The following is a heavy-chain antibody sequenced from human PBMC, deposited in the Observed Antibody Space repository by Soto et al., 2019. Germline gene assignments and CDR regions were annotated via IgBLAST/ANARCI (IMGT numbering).Heavy chain of an antibody. V-gene: IGHV3-15*01. CDR3: TTXVALKYYYDSSGYFFDY. J-gene: IGHJ4*02. CDR2: IKSKTDGGTT. CDR1: GFTFSNAW. Sequence: GGSLRLSCAASGFTFSNAWMSWVRQAPGKGLEWVGRIKSKTDGGTTDYAAPVKGRFTVSRDDSKNTLYLQMNSLKTEDTAVYYCTTXVALKYYYDSSGYFFDYWGQGTLVTVSS. D-gene: IGHD3-22*01.